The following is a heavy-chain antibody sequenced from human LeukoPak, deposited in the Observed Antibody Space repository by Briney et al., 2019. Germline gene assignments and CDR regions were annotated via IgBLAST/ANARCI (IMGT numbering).Heavy chain of an antibody. J-gene: IGHJ4*02. Sequence: PGGSLRLSCAASGFTFSSYWMDWVRQAPGEGLEWVANIKQDGSEKYYVDSVKGRFTISRDNAKNSLYLHMNSLRVEDTAVYYCARDKYGAYFDSWGQGTLVTVSS. CDR2: IKQDGSEK. CDR3: ARDKYGAYFDS. V-gene: IGHV3-7*04. CDR1: GFTFSSYW. D-gene: IGHD4-17*01.